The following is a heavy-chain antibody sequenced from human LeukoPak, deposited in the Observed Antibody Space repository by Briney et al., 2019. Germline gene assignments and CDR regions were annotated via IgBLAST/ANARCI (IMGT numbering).Heavy chain of an antibody. CDR2: ISGDGRSI. V-gene: IGHV3-43*02. D-gene: IGHD3-22*01. Sequence: GGSLRLSCEASGFTYDEDAMHWVRQAPGKGPEWVSLISGDGRSIYYADSVKGRFTISRDYSKNSLYLQMNSLRTDDTALYFCAKGGYYYDSGGLGSWGQGTLVTVSS. CDR3: AKGGYYYDSGGLGS. CDR1: GFTYDEDA. J-gene: IGHJ5*02.